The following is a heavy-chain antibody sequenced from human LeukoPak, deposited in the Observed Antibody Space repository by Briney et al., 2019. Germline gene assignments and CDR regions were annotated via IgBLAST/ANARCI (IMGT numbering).Heavy chain of an antibody. V-gene: IGHV1-69*01. J-gene: IGHJ4*02. CDR1: GGTFSSYA. D-gene: IGHD5-18*01. CDR3: AGGYSYGLYYFDY. CDR2: IIPIFGTA. Sequence: SVKVSCKASGGTFSSYAISWVRRAPGQGLEWMGGIIPIFGTANYAQKFQGRVTITADESTSTAYMELSSLRSEDTAVYYCAGGYSYGLYYFDYWGQGTLVTVSS.